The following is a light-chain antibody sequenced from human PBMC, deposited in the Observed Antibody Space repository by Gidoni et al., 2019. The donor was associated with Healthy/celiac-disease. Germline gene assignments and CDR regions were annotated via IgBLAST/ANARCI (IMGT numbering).Light chain of an antibody. V-gene: IGKV1-5*03. Sequence: DIQLTQSPSTLSASAGDRVTITCRASQSIGFWLAWYRQKPGEAPSLLISQASILQSGVPSRFSGSGSRTEFTLTINNLQPDDFATYFCQQYKGHPWAFGQGTKVEIK. CDR3: QQYKGHPWA. CDR1: QSIGFW. CDR2: QAS. J-gene: IGKJ1*01.